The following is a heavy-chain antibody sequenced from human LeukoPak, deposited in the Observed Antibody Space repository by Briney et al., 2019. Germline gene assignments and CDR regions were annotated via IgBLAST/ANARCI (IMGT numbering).Heavy chain of an antibody. CDR3: ARDGYISVAGYFDY. CDR2: VNQSGRT. J-gene: IGHJ4*02. D-gene: IGHD6-19*01. Sequence: PSETLSLTCAVDGGSFSGYFWSWIRQVPGKGLEWIGEVNQSGRTNYNPSLKSRVTISVDTSKNQFSLKLSSVTPADAAVYYCARDGYISVAGYFDYWGQGTLVTVSS. CDR1: GGSFSGYF. V-gene: IGHV4-34*01.